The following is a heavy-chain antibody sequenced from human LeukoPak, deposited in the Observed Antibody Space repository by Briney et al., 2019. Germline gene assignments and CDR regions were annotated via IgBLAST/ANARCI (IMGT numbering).Heavy chain of an antibody. CDR2: ISGSGGST. CDR3: AKIQASFYGGKARNYFDY. Sequence: GGSLRLSCAASGFTFSSYAMSWVRQAPGKGLEWVSAISGSGGSTYYADSVKGRFTISRDNSKNTLNLQMNSLRAEDTAVYYCAKIQASFYGGKARNYFDYWGQGTLVTVSS. D-gene: IGHD4-23*01. CDR1: GFTFSSYA. J-gene: IGHJ4*02. V-gene: IGHV3-23*01.